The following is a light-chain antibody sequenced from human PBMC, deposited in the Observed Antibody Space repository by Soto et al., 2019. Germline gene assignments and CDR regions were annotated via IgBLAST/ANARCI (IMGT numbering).Light chain of an antibody. CDR3: SSYTSSSTLYV. Sequence: SVLTQPASVSGSPGQSITLSCTGTSSDVGSYNYVSWYQQHPGKAPKLLIYEVSDRPSGVSSRFSGSKSGNTASLTISGLQAEDEADYYCSSYTSSSTLYVFGTGTKVTVL. J-gene: IGLJ1*01. V-gene: IGLV2-14*01. CDR2: EVS. CDR1: SSDVGSYNY.